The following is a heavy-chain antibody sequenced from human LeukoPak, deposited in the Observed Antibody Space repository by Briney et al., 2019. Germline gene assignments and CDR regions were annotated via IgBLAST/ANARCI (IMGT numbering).Heavy chain of an antibody. J-gene: IGHJ4*02. CDR3: TRNVYWRFGY. CDR1: GFSFNIYW. Sequence: QPGGSLRLSCAASGFSFNIYWMSWVRQAPGKGLEWVANINHDGSEKYYVDSVKGRFTISRDNAENSLYLQMNSLRAEDTAVYYCTRNVYWRFGYWGQGTLVSVSS. D-gene: IGHD1-26*01. V-gene: IGHV3-7*03. CDR2: INHDGSEK.